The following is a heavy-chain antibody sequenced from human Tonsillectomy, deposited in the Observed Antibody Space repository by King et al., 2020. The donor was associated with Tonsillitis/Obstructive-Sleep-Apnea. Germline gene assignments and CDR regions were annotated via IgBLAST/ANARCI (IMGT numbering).Heavy chain of an antibody. J-gene: IGHJ6*03. Sequence: VQLVESGGGLVQPGGSLRLSCAASGFTFSSYAMSWVRQAPGKGLEWVSAISGSGGSTYYADSVKGRFTISRDNSKNTLYLQMNSLRAEDTAVYYCAKECSTSCYKYYYYMDVWGKGTTVTVSS. D-gene: IGHD2-2*02. V-gene: IGHV3-23*04. CDR2: ISGSGGST. CDR3: AKECSTSCYKYYYYMDV. CDR1: GFTFSSYA.